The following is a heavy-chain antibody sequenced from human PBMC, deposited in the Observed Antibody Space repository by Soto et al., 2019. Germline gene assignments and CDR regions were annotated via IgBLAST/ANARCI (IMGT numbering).Heavy chain of an antibody. Sequence: SVKVSCKASGGTFCGNVISWLRQAPGQGLEWMGGIIPIFGTANYAQKFQGRVTITADKSTSTAYMELSSLRSEDTALYYCASSSSGSRMFDYWGQGTLVTVSS. J-gene: IGHJ4*02. CDR1: GGTFCGNV. CDR2: IIPIFGTA. V-gene: IGHV1-69*06. D-gene: IGHD1-26*01. CDR3: ASSSSGSRMFDY.